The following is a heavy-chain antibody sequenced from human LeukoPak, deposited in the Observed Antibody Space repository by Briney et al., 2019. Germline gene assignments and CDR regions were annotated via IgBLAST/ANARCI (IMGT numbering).Heavy chain of an antibody. CDR2: VTGSDDRT. V-gene: IGHV3-23*01. D-gene: IGHD3-22*01. Sequence: QTGGSLRLSCAASGFTFSSAAMTWVRQAPGRGLEWVSTVTGSDDRTYYADSVKGRFTISGDYSRNMLHLQMNSLRVEDTAMYYCAKGPQLNSGYHPDYWGHGTLVTVSS. J-gene: IGHJ4*01. CDR1: GFTFSSAA. CDR3: AKGPQLNSGYHPDY.